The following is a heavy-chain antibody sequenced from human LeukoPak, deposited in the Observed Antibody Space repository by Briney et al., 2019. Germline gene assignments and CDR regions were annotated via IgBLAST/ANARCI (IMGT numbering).Heavy chain of an antibody. J-gene: IGHJ3*02. CDR1: GDSVSSNSAA. Sequence: SQTLSLTCAISGDSVSSNSAAWNWIRQSPSRGLEWLGRTYYRSKWYNDYARPVKSRITINPDTSKNQFSLQVNSVTPEDTAVYYCARGGQGDGYSADEAFDIWGQGTMVTVSS. CDR2: TYYRSKWYN. V-gene: IGHV6-1*01. CDR3: ARGGQGDGYSADEAFDI. D-gene: IGHD5-24*01.